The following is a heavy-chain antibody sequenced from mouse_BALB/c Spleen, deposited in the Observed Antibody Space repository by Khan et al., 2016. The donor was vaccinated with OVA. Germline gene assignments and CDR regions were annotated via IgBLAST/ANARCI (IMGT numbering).Heavy chain of an antibody. D-gene: IGHD1-1*01. CDR1: GFTFSTYA. CDR2: ISSGGDYI. CDR3: TRQNYGPFAY. V-gene: IGHV5-9-3*01. Sequence: EVELVESGGDFVKPGGSLKLSCSASGFTFSTYAMSWVRQTPEKRLEWVATISSGGDYIYYPDSVKGRFTISRDTAKNTLYLQMSSLRSEDTALYYCTRQNYGPFAYWGQGTLVTVSA. J-gene: IGHJ3*01.